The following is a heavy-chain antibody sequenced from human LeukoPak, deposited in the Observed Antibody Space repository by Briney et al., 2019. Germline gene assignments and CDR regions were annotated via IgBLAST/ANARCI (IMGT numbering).Heavy chain of an antibody. CDR2: IWYDGSNK. Sequence: TGGSLRLSCAASGFTFINAWMTGVRQAAGKGLEWVAVIWYDGSNKYYGYSVKGRVTISRDNSKNTLYLYMNSLRAGDTAVYYCARGGGDYGDRLHYYGMDVWGQGTTVTVSS. J-gene: IGHJ6*02. CDR1: GFTFINAW. V-gene: IGHV3-33*08. D-gene: IGHD4-17*01. CDR3: ARGGGDYGDRLHYYGMDV.